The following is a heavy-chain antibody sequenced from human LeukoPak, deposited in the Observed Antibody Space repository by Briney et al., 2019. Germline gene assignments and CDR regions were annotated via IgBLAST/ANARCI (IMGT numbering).Heavy chain of an antibody. CDR2: ISSRGSTI. Sequence: GGSLRLSCTASGFTFSDYYMSWIRQAPGEGLEWVSYISSRGSTIYYADSVKGRFTISRDNAKNSLYLQMNSLRAEDTAVYYCARERYYYDSSAYYGYWGQGTLVTVSS. V-gene: IGHV3-11*01. D-gene: IGHD3-22*01. J-gene: IGHJ4*02. CDR1: GFTFSDYY. CDR3: ARERYYYDSSAYYGY.